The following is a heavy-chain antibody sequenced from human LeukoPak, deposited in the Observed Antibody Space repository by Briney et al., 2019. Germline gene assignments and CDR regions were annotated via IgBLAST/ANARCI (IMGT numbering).Heavy chain of an antibody. J-gene: IGHJ4*02. CDR2: IRFDGSYK. CDR3: ASTPSPHYDYGDYG. Sequence: PGGSLRLSCAASGFTFNSYGMHWVRQAPGKGLEWVAFIRFDGSYKDYADSVKGRFTISRDKSKNTLYLQMNSLRAADTAVYYCASTPSPHYDYGDYGWGQGTLVTVSS. V-gene: IGHV3-30*02. D-gene: IGHD4-17*01. CDR1: GFTFNSYG.